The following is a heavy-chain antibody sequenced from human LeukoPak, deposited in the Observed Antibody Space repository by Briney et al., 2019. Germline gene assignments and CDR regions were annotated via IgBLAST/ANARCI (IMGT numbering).Heavy chain of an antibody. CDR3: ARRYYYNLGSFPFDF. J-gene: IGHJ4*02. CDR1: GGPFSGYF. CDR2: IHNSGTT. Sequence: KPSETLSLTCAVSGGPFSGYFWSWIRQSSGKGLEWIGEIHNSGTTNYNPSLNSRVTISEDTSKNQFYLNLSSVTAADTAVYCARRYYYNLGSFPFDFWGQGTLVTVSS. V-gene: IGHV4-34*01. D-gene: IGHD3-10*01.